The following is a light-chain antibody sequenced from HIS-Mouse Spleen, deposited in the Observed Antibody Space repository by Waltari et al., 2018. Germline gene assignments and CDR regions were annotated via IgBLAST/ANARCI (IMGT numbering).Light chain of an antibody. V-gene: IGLV6-57*02. CDR3: QSYDSSNVV. CDR1: SGSIASNY. J-gene: IGLJ2*01. Sequence: NFMLTQPHSVSESPGKTVTISCTGSSGSIASNYVQWYQQRPGSAPTTVIYEDNPRPPGVPDRFSGSIDSSSNSASLTISGLKTEDEADYYCQSYDSSNVVFGGGTKLTVL. CDR2: EDN.